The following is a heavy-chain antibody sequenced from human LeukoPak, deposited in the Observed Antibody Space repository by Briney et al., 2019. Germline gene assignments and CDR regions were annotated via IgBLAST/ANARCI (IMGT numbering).Heavy chain of an antibody. D-gene: IGHD1-26*01. CDR3: AKDLGVGATPEYFQH. CDR1: GCTFSSYA. V-gene: IGHV3-23*01. J-gene: IGHJ1*01. Sequence: WGSLRLSCAASGCTFSSYAMSWVRQAPGKGLEWVSAISGSGGSTYYADSVKGRFTISRDNSKNTLYLQMNSLRAEDTAVYYCAKDLGVGATPEYFQHWGQGTLATVSS. CDR2: ISGSGGST.